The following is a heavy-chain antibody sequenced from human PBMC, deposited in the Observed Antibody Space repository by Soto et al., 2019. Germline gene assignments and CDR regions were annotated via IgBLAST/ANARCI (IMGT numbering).Heavy chain of an antibody. CDR2: IIPIFGTA. V-gene: IGHV1-69*13. J-gene: IGHJ4*02. Sequence: GASVKVSCKASGGTFSSYAISWVRQAPGQGLEWMGGIIPIFGTANYAQKFQGRVTITADESTSTAYMELSSLRSEDTAVYYCARTVLGYCSSTSFYSYWGQGTLVTVSS. CDR3: ARTVLGYCSSTSFYSY. CDR1: GGTFSSYA. D-gene: IGHD2-2*02.